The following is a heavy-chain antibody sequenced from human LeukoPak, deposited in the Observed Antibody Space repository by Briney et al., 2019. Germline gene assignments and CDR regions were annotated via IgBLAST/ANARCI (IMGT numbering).Heavy chain of an antibody. D-gene: IGHD3-3*01. J-gene: IGHJ4*02. CDR3: ARGRRLEWLKRTIDY. Sequence: ASVKVSCKASGYTFTSHDINWVRQAPGQGLEWMGWMNPNSGNTGYAQKFQGRVTMTRNTSISTAYMELSSLRSEDTAVYYCARGRRLEWLKRTIDYWGQGTLVTVSS. CDR1: GYTFTSHD. V-gene: IGHV1-8*01. CDR2: MNPNSGNT.